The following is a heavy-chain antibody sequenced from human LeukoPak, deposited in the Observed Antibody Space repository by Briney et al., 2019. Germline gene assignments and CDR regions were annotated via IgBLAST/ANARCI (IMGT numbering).Heavy chain of an antibody. Sequence: GASVKVSCKASGGTFSSYAISWVRQAPGQGLEWMGGIIPIFGTANYAQKFQGRVTMTEDTSTDTAYMELSSLRSEDTAVYYCADYGGNFDYWGQGTLVTVSS. CDR2: IIPIFGTA. J-gene: IGHJ4*02. CDR3: ADYGGNFDY. V-gene: IGHV1-69*06. CDR1: GGTFSSYA. D-gene: IGHD4-23*01.